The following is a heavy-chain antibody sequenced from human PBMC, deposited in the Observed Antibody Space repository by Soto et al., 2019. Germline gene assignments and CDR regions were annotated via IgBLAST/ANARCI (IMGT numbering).Heavy chain of an antibody. D-gene: IGHD3-22*01. V-gene: IGHV5-51*01. CDR3: FEN. CDR1: GHIFSNYW. CDR2: IYPGDSDT. Sequence: GESLKISCKGSGHIFSNYWIAWVRQMPGKGLEWMGIIYPGDSDTRYSPSFRGQVTITVDKSINTAMYYCARQRLWATSGYYYFENWGQGTRVTVSS. J-gene: IGHJ4*02.